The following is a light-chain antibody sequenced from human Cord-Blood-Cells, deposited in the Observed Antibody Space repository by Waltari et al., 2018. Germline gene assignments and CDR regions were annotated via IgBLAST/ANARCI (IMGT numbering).Light chain of an antibody. Sequence: DIQMTQSPSTLSASVGARVTITCLASQSISSWLARYQQKPGKAPKLLIYKASSLESGVPSRFSGSGSETEFTLTISSLQPDDFATYYCQQYNSYSRTFGQGTKVEIK. CDR3: QQYNSYSRT. CDR2: KAS. V-gene: IGKV1-5*03. CDR1: QSISSW. J-gene: IGKJ1*01.